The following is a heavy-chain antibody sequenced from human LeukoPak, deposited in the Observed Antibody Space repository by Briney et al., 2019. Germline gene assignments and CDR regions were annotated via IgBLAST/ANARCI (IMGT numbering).Heavy chain of an antibody. CDR1: GFTFSSYE. CDR2: ISSSGSTI. CDR3: AKGSSGKVRGVEVPRYYYGMDV. J-gene: IGHJ6*02. V-gene: IGHV3-48*03. Sequence: GGSLRLSCAASGFTFSSYEMNWVRQAPGKRLEWVSYISSSGSTIYYADSVKGRFTISRDNAKNSLYLQMNSLRAEDTAVYYCAKGSSGKVRGVEVPRYYYGMDVWGQGTTVTVSS. D-gene: IGHD3-10*01.